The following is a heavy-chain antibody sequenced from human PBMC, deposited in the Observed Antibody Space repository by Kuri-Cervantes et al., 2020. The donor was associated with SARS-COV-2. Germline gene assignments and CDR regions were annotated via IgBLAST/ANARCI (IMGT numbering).Heavy chain of an antibody. Sequence: GESLKISCAASGFTFSSYAMHWVRQAPGKGLEWVAVISYDGSNKYYADSVKGRFTISRDNSKNTLYLQMNSLRAEDTAVYYCAGDFSITIFGVVIGDHYFDYWGQGTLVTVSS. J-gene: IGHJ4*02. D-gene: IGHD3-3*01. V-gene: IGHV3-30-3*01. CDR2: ISYDGSNK. CDR1: GFTFSSYA. CDR3: AGDFSITIFGVVIGDHYFDY.